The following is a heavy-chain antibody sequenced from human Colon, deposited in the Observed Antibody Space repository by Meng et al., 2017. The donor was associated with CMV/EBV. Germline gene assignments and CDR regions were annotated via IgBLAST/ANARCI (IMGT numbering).Heavy chain of an antibody. CDR1: GYSFTDYA. D-gene: IGHD3-9*01. V-gene: IGHV1-3*01. J-gene: IGHJ3*02. Sequence: SGYSFTDYAMHWVRRAPRQRLEWLGWINVGNGNTKYSQKFQDRVTITRDTSASTAYMDLSSLRSEDTAVYYCARVKLRGDWLLPFDIWGQGTMVTVSS. CDR2: INVGNGNT. CDR3: ARVKLRGDWLLPFDI.